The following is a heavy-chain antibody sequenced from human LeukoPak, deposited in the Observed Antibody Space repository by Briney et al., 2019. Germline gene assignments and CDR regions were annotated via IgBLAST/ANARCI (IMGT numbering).Heavy chain of an antibody. CDR3: ARDLLYCSSTSCHNNWFDH. CDR2: IYYSGST. Sequence: SQTLSLTCTVSGGSISSGDYYWSWLRQPPGKGLEWIGYIYYSGSTYYNPSLKSRVTISVDTSKNQFSLKLSSVTAADTAVYYCARDLLYCSSTSCHNNWFDHWGQGTLVTVSS. CDR1: GGSISSGDYY. V-gene: IGHV4-30-4*08. D-gene: IGHD2-2*01. J-gene: IGHJ5*02.